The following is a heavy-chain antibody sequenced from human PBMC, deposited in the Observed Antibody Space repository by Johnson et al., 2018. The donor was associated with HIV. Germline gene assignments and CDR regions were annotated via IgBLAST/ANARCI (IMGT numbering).Heavy chain of an antibody. Sequence: QVQLMESGGGVVQPGRSLRLSCAASGFTFSIYGMPWVRQAPGKGLEWVAVISYDGSNKYYADSVKGRFTISRDNSKGTLSLQMTSLRAEDTAVYYCASPVWSGYPFDAFDIWGQGTMVTVYS. V-gene: IGHV3-30*03. CDR2: ISYDGSNK. D-gene: IGHD3-3*01. CDR3: ASPVWSGYPFDAFDI. J-gene: IGHJ3*02. CDR1: GFTFSIYG.